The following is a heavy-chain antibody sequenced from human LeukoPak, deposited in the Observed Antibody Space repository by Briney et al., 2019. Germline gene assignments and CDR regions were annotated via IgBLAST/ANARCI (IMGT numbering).Heavy chain of an antibody. D-gene: IGHD3-3*01. V-gene: IGHV4-61*02. CDR2: IYTSGST. J-gene: IGHJ4*02. CDR3: ARSRFLEWSTLFDY. CDR1: GGSISSGSYY. Sequence: SQTLSLTCTVSGGSISSGSYYWSWIRQPAGKGLEWIGRIYTSGSTNYNPSLKSRVTISVDTSKNQFSLKLSSVTAADTAVYYCARSRFLEWSTLFDYWGQGTLVTVSS.